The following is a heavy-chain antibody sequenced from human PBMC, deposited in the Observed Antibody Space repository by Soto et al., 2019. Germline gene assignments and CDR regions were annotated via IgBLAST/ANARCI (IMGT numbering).Heavy chain of an antibody. CDR1: GFTFSSNW. D-gene: IGHD6-25*01. CDR3: ARAEKSAFDY. CDR2: IKQDGSET. V-gene: IGHV3-7*01. Sequence: EVQLVESGGGLVQPGGSLRLSCAASGFTFSSNWMNWVRQAPGKGLEWVANIKQDGSETYYVDSVKGRFTISRDNTKNSLHLQMNSLRAEDTAVYYCARAEKSAFDYWGQGVMVTVSS. J-gene: IGHJ4*02.